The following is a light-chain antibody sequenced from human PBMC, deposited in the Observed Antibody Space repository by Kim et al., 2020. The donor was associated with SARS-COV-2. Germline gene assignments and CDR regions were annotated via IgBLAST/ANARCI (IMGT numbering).Light chain of an antibody. Sequence: SYELTQPPSVSVSPGQTARITCSGDALPKQYAYWYQQKPGQAPVLVIYKDSERPSGIPERFSGSSSGTTVTLTISGVQAEDEADYYCQSADSSGTYVFGTGTMVTVL. V-gene: IGLV3-25*03. CDR3: QSADSSGTYV. CDR1: ALPKQY. CDR2: KDS. J-gene: IGLJ1*01.